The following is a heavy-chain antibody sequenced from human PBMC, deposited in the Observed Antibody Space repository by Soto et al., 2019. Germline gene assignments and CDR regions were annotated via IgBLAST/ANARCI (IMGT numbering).Heavy chain of an antibody. CDR3: AREGAAAALYGMDV. D-gene: IGHD6-13*01. CDR2: MNPNSGNT. V-gene: IGHV1-8*01. J-gene: IGHJ6*02. Sequence: QVQLVQSGAEVKKPGASVKVSCKASGYTFTSYDINWVRQAAGQGLEWMGWMNPNSGNTGYAQKFQGRVTMTRNTSISTAYMELSSLRSEDTAVYYCAREGAAAALYGMDVWGQGTTVTVSS. CDR1: GYTFTSYD.